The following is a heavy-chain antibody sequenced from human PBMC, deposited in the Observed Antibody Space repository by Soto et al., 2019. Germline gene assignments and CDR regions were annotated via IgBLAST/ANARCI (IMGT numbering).Heavy chain of an antibody. CDR1: GFTFSSYA. CDR3: ASPLSIAAAGTDPQYFDY. CDR2: ISYDGSNK. D-gene: IGHD6-13*01. Sequence: PGGSLRLSCAASGFTFSSYAMHWVRQAPGKGLEWVAVISYDGSNKYYADSVKGRFTISRDNSKNTLYLQMNSLRAEDTAVYYCASPLSIAAAGTDPQYFDYWGQGTLVTVSS. J-gene: IGHJ4*02. V-gene: IGHV3-30-3*01.